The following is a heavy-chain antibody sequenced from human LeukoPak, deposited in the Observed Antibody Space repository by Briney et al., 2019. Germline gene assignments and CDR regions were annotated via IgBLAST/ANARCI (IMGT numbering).Heavy chain of an antibody. D-gene: IGHD2-15*01. Sequence: ASVKVSCKASGGTFSSYAISWVRQAPGQGLEWMGGIIPIFGTANYAQKFQGRVTITADESTSTAYMELSSLRSEDTAVYYCASDLSGCSGGSCRGWFDPWGQGTLVTVSS. CDR3: ASDLSGCSGGSCRGWFDP. J-gene: IGHJ5*02. V-gene: IGHV1-69*13. CDR1: GGTFSSYA. CDR2: IIPIFGTA.